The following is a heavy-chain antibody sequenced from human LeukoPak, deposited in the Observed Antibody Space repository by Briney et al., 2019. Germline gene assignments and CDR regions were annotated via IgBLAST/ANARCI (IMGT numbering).Heavy chain of an antibody. CDR3: ARGGGIYYDSSGYPSWDY. Sequence: SQTLSLTCTVSGGSISSGDYYWSWVRQPPGKGLEWIGYIYYSGSTYYNPSLKSRVTISVDTSKYQFSLKLSSVTAADTAVYYCARGGGIYYDSSGYPSWDYWGQGTLVTVSS. V-gene: IGHV4-30-4*01. CDR1: GGSISSGDYY. D-gene: IGHD3-22*01. J-gene: IGHJ4*02. CDR2: IYYSGST.